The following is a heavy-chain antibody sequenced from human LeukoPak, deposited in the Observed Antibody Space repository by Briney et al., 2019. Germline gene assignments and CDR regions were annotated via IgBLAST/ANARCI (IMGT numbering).Heavy chain of an antibody. CDR2: IIPIFGTA. V-gene: IGHV1-69*13. Sequence: AVKVSCKASGGTFSSYAISWVRQAPVQGLEWMGGIIPIFGTANSAQKFQGRVTITADESTSTAYMELSSLRSEDTAVYYCAREDTTRYYYGSGSYYLDYWGQGTLVTVSS. CDR3: AREDTTRYYYGSGSYYLDY. J-gene: IGHJ4*02. D-gene: IGHD3-10*01. CDR1: GGTFSSYA.